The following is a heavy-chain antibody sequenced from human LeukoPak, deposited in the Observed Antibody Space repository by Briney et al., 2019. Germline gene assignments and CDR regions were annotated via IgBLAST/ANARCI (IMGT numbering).Heavy chain of an antibody. V-gene: IGHV3-23*01. CDR3: AKGLLLCFGELFLFDY. J-gene: IGHJ4*02. D-gene: IGHD3-10*01. CDR1: GFTFSSYA. CDR2: ISGSGGST. Sequence: GGSLRLSCAASGFTFSSYAMSWVRQAPGKGLEWVSAISGSGGSTYYADSVMGRFTISRDNSKNTLYLQMNSLRAEDTAVYYCAKGLLLCFGELFLFDYWGQGTLVTVSS.